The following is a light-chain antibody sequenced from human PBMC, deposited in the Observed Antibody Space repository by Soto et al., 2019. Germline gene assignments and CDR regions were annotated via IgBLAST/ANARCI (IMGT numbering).Light chain of an antibody. J-gene: IGKJ2*01. CDR2: LAV. V-gene: IGKV2-28*01. Sequence: DIMMTQSPRTLPVTLGEPASISCRSSRSLLQGNGYNSLDWYVQKPGQSPQLLIHLAVNRASGVPDRFSGSGSGTVFTLKISRVASEDVGVYYCMQPLEAPYTFGQGPSWRSN. CDR1: RSLLQGNGYNS. CDR3: MQPLEAPYT.